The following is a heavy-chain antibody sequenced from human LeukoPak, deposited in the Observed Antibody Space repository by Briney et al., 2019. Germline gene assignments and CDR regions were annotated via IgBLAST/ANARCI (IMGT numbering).Heavy chain of an antibody. D-gene: IGHD6-19*01. J-gene: IGHJ4*02. V-gene: IGHV4-61*01. CDR3: ARGSFTVAGVLDY. Sequence: PSETLSLTCTVSGGSFSSGSYYWSWIRQPPGKGLEWIGYIYYSGSTNYNPTLKSRVTISADTSKNQFSLKLSSVTAADTAVYYCARGSFTVAGVLDYWGQGTLVTVSS. CDR1: GGSFSSGSYY. CDR2: IYYSGST.